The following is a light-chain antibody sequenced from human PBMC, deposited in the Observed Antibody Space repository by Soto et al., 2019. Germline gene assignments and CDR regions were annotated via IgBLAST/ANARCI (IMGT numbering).Light chain of an antibody. CDR1: QTVGTF. CDR2: DAS. J-gene: IGKJ2*01. Sequence: EIVLTQSPATLSLSPGERATLSCRASQTVGTFLAWYQQKPGQAPRLVIYDASKRATGIPARFSGTGSGTDFALTISSLEPEDLAVYYCQHRTNWPRTFGQGTKLDIK. V-gene: IGKV3-11*01. CDR3: QHRTNWPRT.